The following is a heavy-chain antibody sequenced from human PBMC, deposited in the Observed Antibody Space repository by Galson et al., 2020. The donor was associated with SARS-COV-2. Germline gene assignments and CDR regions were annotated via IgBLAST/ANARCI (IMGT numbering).Heavy chain of an antibody. V-gene: IGHV1-2*02. Sequence: ASVKVSCKASGYPFTGYYIHWVREAPGQGLEWMARIDPNSGGTQFGHKFQDRVTVTRDTSITTAYMELRRLRSDDTAIYYCARGSDSYGMEVWGQGTPVSVSS. CDR3: ARGSDSYGMEV. J-gene: IGHJ6*02. CDR2: IDPNSGGT. CDR1: GYPFTGYY.